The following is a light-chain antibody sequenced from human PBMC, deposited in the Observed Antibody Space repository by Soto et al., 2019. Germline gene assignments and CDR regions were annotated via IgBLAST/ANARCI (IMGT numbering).Light chain of an antibody. CDR1: QALNTR. CDR3: QQRSNWQGAT. CDR2: LTS. V-gene: IGKV3D-11*01. Sequence: EIVLTQSPATLSAFPGDRVTLSCRASQALNTRLAWYQHKPGQAPRLLIYLTSNRATGIPARFSGSGSGTDFTLTISSLEPEDFAVYYCQQRSNWQGATFGGGTKVDIK. J-gene: IGKJ4*01.